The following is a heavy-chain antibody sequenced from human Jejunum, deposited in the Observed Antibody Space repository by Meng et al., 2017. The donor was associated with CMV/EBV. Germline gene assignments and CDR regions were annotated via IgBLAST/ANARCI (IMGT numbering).Heavy chain of an antibody. CDR2: KKSKTDGRTT. V-gene: IGHV3-15*01. Sequence: SNGGMDRVRRDPREGVEWVGRKKSKTDGRTTDDAEPMKSSFTITKNDSKNALYLQMSSRKTEGTAVYYCTTEYSSSWYVYYFDYWGQGTLVTVSS. J-gene: IGHJ4*02. CDR3: TTEYSSSWYVYYFDY. CDR1: SNGG. D-gene: IGHD6-13*01.